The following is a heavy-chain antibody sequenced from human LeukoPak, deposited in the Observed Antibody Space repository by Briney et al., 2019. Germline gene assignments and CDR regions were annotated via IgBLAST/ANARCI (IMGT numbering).Heavy chain of an antibody. V-gene: IGHV3-7*01. CDR3: ARDDTVTTRVGFID. CDR1: GFTFSSYW. J-gene: IGHJ4*02. Sequence: GGSLSLSCAAPGFTFSSYWMSWVRQAPGKGLEWVANIKQDGSEKYHVDSVKGRFTISRDNTKNSLYLQMNSLRAEDTAVYYCARDDTVTTRVGFIDWGQGTLVTVSS. D-gene: IGHD4-17*01. CDR2: IKQDGSEK.